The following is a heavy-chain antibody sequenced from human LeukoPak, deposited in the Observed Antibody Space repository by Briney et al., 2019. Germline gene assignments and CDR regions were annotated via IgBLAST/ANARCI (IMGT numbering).Heavy chain of an antibody. CDR3: AREHFDY. J-gene: IGHJ4*02. CDR1: GCSISSGYY. V-gene: IGHV4-38-2*02. Sequence: SETLSLTCAVSGCSISSGYYWGWIRQPPGKGLEWIGSFYHSGSTYYNPSLKSRVTISVDTSKNQFSLKLSSVTAADTAVYYCAREHFDYWGQGTLVTVSS. CDR2: FYHSGST.